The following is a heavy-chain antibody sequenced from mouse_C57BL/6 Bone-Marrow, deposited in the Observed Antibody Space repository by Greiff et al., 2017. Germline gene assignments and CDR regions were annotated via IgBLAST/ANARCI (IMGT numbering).Heavy chain of an antibody. V-gene: IGHV8-8*01. CDR3: ARSGYYYGSSFFDY. J-gene: IGHJ2*01. CDR2: IWWDDDK. Sequence: QVTLKVSGPGILQPSQTLSLTCSFSGFSLRTFGMGVGWIRQPSGKGLEWLAHIWWDDDKYYNPALKSRLTIPKDTSKNQVFLKIANVDTADTATYYCARSGYYYGSSFFDYWGQGTTLTVSS. D-gene: IGHD1-1*01. CDR1: GFSLRTFGMG.